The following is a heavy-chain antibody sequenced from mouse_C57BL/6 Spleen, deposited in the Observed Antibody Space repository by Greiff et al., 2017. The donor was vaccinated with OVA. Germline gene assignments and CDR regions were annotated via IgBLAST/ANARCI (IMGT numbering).Heavy chain of an antibody. Sequence: VQLQQSGPELVKPGASVKISCKASGYTFTDYYMNWVKQSHGKSLEWIGDINPNNGGTSYNQKFKGKATLTVDKSSSTAYMELRSLTSEDSAVYYCARGDGYDGVYYAMDYWGQGTSVTVSS. CDR2: INPNNGGT. D-gene: IGHD2-2*01. J-gene: IGHJ4*01. V-gene: IGHV1-26*01. CDR3: ARGDGYDGVYYAMDY. CDR1: GYTFTDYY.